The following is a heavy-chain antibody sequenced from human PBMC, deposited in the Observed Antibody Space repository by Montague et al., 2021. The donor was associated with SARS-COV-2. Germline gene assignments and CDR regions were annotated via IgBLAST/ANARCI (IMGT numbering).Heavy chain of an antibody. Sequence: SETLSLTCTVSGDSISSSSYYWGWIRQPPGKGLEWIGSIYYTGXTXYXXXXQSRVTISVDTSKNQFSLKLSSVTAADTAVYYCARHGYYETYDAFVIWGQGKMVTVSS. D-gene: IGHD3-22*01. CDR3: ARHGYYETYDAFVI. CDR2: IYYTGXT. CDR1: GDSISSSSYY. J-gene: IGHJ3*02. V-gene: IGHV4-39*01.